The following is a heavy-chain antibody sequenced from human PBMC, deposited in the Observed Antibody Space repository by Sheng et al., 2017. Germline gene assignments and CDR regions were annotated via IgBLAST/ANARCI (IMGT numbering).Heavy chain of an antibody. Sequence: QLQLQESGPGLVKPSETLSLTRTVSGGSISSNGYYWGWIRQPPGRGLEWIGSIYYSGSTYYNPSLKSRVTISVDTSKNQFSLKLSSVTAADTAVYYCARECSGGSCYYLYWGQGTLVTVSS. D-gene: IGHD2-15*01. V-gene: IGHV4-39*07. CDR3: ARECSGGSCYYLY. J-gene: IGHJ4*02. CDR1: GGSISSNGYY. CDR2: IYYSGST.